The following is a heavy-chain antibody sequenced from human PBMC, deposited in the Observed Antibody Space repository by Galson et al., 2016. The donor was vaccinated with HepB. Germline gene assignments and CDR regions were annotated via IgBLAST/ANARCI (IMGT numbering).Heavy chain of an antibody. CDR1: GFNFNIYG. CDR3: VGVSKSGWQRGAFDI. D-gene: IGHD3-3*01. CDR2: IWYNGGNK. Sequence: SLRLSCAASGFNFNIYGMHWVRQAPGKGLEWVAGIWYNGGNKNSGDSVKGRFAISRDNSKDTLYLQMNSMRAEDTAVYYCVGVSKSGWQRGAFDIWGQGTMVTVSS. V-gene: IGHV3-33*03. J-gene: IGHJ3*02.